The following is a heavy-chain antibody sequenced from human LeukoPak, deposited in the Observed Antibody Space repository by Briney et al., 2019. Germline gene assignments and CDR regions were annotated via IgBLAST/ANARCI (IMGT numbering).Heavy chain of an antibody. CDR3: AKDPRRYSRTGGYFDY. CDR1: GFTFSSYW. Sequence: GGSLRLSCVASGFTFSSYWIHWVRQAPGKGLEWVAVISYDGSNKYYADSVKGRFTISRANSKNTLYLQMNSLRAEDTAVYYCAKDPRRYSRTGGYFDYWGQGTLVTVSS. D-gene: IGHD6-13*01. V-gene: IGHV3-30*18. CDR2: ISYDGSNK. J-gene: IGHJ4*02.